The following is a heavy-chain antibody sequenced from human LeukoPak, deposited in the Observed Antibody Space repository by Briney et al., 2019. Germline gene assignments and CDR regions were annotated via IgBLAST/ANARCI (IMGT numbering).Heavy chain of an antibody. Sequence: SQTLSLTCAISGDSVSSNSAAWNWIRPSPSSGLEWLGRTYYRSKWYNDYAVSVKRRITINPDTSKNQFSLQLNSVTPEDTAVYYCARSKTNRAVRGVIITNWFDPWGQGTLVTVSS. CDR2: TYYRSKWYN. V-gene: IGHV6-1*01. CDR1: GDSVSSNSAA. J-gene: IGHJ5*02. CDR3: ARSKTNRAVRGVIITNWFDP. D-gene: IGHD3-10*01.